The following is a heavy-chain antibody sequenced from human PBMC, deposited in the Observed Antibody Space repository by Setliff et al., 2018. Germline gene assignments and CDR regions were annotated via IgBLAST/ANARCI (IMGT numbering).Heavy chain of an antibody. V-gene: IGHV3-23*01. CDR1: GFTFSRNA. CDR3: AKDLYGWSFDY. Sequence: GGSLKISCAASGFTFSRNAMSWVRQAPGKGLEWVSAFGGSGDIHYADSVKGRFTISKDNSKNTLYLQMNSLRAEDTAVYYCAKDLYGWSFDYWGQGTLVTVSS. CDR2: FGGSGDI. J-gene: IGHJ4*02. D-gene: IGHD2-15*01.